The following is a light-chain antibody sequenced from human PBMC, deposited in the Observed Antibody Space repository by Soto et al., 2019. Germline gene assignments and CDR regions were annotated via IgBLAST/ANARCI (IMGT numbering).Light chain of an antibody. Sequence: VMTQSPATLSLSPGESATLSCRASQSVSNNLAWYQQKTGQAPRILIYGESTRATGIPDRLSGSGSGTELNLTISRLQSEDFAVYYCQKRSNWPRTFGQGTKVDIK. CDR2: GES. CDR1: QSVSNN. J-gene: IGKJ1*01. V-gene: IGKV3-15*01. CDR3: QKRSNWPRT.